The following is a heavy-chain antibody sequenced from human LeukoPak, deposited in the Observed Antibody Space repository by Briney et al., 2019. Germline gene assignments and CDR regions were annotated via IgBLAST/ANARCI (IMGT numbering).Heavy chain of an antibody. D-gene: IGHD5-12*01. Sequence: GGSLRLSCAASTFTFSSYEMNWVRQAPGKGLEWISYISRSGSTIYYADSVKGRFTISKDNAKNSLYLQMNSLRAEDTAVYYCASGYDLPYWGQGTLVTVSS. CDR1: TFTFSSYE. J-gene: IGHJ4*02. CDR3: ASGYDLPY. V-gene: IGHV3-48*03. CDR2: ISRSGSTI.